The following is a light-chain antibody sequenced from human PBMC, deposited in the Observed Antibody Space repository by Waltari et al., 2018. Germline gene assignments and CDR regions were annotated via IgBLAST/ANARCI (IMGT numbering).Light chain of an antibody. V-gene: IGKV3-11*01. CDR1: QSVSTS. CDR2: DSS. J-gene: IGKJ1*01. Sequence: EIVLTQSPVTLSFSPGERATLPCRARQSVSTSLALYHHRPGQAPRLLIYDSSTRATGIPARFSGSGSGTDFTLTISILEPEDFAVYYCQRRSNSPPWTFGQGTTVEVK. CDR3: QRRSNSPPWT.